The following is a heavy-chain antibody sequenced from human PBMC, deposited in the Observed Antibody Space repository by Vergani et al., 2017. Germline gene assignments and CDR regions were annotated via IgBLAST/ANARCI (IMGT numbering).Heavy chain of an antibody. J-gene: IGHJ6*02. CDR3: ANSVIAGNVGVAYFGMDV. D-gene: IGHD2/OR15-2a*01. CDR1: GFTLSSHA. V-gene: IGHV3-30*02. CDR2: IWYDGSSE. Sequence: QVQILQSGGGVVQPGGSLRLSCAGSGFTLSSHAMHWVRQAPGKGLEWVAFIWYDGSSEYYGDSVKGRFTISRDKSQNTVNLQMNSLRTEDTAVYFCANSVIAGNVGVAYFGMDVWGRGTTVTVSS.